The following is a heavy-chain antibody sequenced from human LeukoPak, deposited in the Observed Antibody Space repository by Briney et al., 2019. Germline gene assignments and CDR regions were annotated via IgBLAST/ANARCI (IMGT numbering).Heavy chain of an antibody. CDR2: IKQDGSEK. J-gene: IGHJ3*02. D-gene: IGHD1-26*01. V-gene: IGHV3-7*01. CDR1: GFTFSSYW. Sequence: GGSLRLSCAASGFTFSSYWMSWVRQAPGKGLEWVANIKQDGSEKYYVDSVKGRFTISGDTAKNTLYLQMNSLRAEGTAVYYCARSGRGGAFDMWGQGTMVTVSS. CDR3: ARSGRGGAFDM.